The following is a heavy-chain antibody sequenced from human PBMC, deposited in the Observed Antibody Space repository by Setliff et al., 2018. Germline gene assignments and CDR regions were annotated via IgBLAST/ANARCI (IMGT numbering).Heavy chain of an antibody. J-gene: IGHJ4*02. CDR3: ARESRYYYDNLGTLDY. V-gene: IGHV4-30-4*08. CDR2: IYSSGGT. CDR1: GGSISSGDYY. Sequence: LSLTCTVSGGSISSGDYYWSWIRQPPGKGLEWIGYIYSSGGTYYNPSLRSRVSISVDTSKNQFSLKLSSVTAADTAVYYCARESRYYYDNLGTLDYWGQGTLVTVSS. D-gene: IGHD3-22*01.